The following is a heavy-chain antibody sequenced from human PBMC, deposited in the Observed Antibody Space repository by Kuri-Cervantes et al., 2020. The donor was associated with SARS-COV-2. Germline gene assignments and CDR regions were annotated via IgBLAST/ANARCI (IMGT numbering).Heavy chain of an antibody. Sequence: GESLKISCAASGFTFSSFGMHWVRQAPGKGLEWVAVISYDGSYEYYADSVKGRFTISRDNSNNTLILQMSSLRSEDSAVYYCAKARRTSCYSAGQHWGQGTLVTVSS. V-gene: IGHV3-30*18. CDR1: GFTFSSFG. CDR2: ISYDGSYE. CDR3: AKARRTSCYSAGQH. D-gene: IGHD2-2*01. J-gene: IGHJ1*01.